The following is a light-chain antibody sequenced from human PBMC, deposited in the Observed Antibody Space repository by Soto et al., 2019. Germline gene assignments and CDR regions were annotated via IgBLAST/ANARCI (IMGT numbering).Light chain of an antibody. Sequence: QSALTQPASVSGSPGQSITISCSGTSSDVGGYNYVSWYQQHPGKAPKLMIDEVSSRPSGVSHRFSGSKSGNTASLTISGLQAEDEADYYCSSYTSGSTLVFGRGTKLTVL. CDR1: SSDVGGYNY. CDR3: SSYTSGSTLV. CDR2: EVS. J-gene: IGLJ2*01. V-gene: IGLV2-14*01.